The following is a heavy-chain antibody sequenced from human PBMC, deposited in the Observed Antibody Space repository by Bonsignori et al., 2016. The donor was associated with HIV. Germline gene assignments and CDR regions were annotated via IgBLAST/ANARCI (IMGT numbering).Heavy chain of an antibody. CDR1: GGSNSSGTYF. CDR2: IYTSGGA. Sequence: LRLSCTVSGGSNSSGTYFWSWIRQPAGKGLEWIGRIYTSGGATYNPSLKSRVSISVDTSKSQFSLKLRSVTDTDTAVYYCARGREPWAWFDPWGQGTLVTVSS. J-gene: IGHJ5*02. CDR3: ARGREPWAWFDP. V-gene: IGHV4-61*02. D-gene: IGHD1-26*01.